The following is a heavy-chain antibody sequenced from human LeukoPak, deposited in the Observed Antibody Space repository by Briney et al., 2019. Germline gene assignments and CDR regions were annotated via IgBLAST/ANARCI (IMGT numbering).Heavy chain of an antibody. Sequence: GGSLRLSCTASGFTFSTYSMNWVRQAPGKGLEWVSYISSSSSTIYYADAVKGRFTISRDNSKNTVYLQMNSLRAEDTAVYYCANEIRPNDYWGQGTLVTVSS. CDR2: ISSSSSTI. J-gene: IGHJ4*02. V-gene: IGHV3-48*01. CDR3: ANEIRPNDY. CDR1: GFTFSTYS. D-gene: IGHD4-17*01.